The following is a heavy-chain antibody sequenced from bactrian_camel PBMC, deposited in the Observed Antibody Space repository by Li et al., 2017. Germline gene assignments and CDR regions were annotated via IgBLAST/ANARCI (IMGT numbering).Heavy chain of an antibody. CDR1: GFTFSSVY. V-gene: IGHV3S1*01. D-gene: IGHD2*01. CDR2: ISSAGNTT. J-gene: IGHJ4*01. Sequence: VQLVESGGGLVQFGGSLRFSCAASGFTFSSVYMSWVRQAPGKALEWVSTISSAGNTTYYTRSVKGRLTISRDNAKKTLYLQMDDLKTDDTAVYFCATIPFRPCDSRKVVIPFGGQGTQVTVS. CDR3: ATIPFRPCDSRKVVIPF.